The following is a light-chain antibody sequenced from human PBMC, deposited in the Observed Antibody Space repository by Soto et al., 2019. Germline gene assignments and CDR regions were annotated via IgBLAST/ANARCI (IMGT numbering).Light chain of an antibody. J-gene: IGLJ1*01. V-gene: IGLV2-11*01. CDR1: SSDVGGYNY. Sequence: QSALTQPRSVSGSPGQSVTISCTGTSSDVGGYNYVSWNQHHPGKAPKLMIYDVSKRPSGVPDRFSGSKSGNTASLTISGLQAEDEADYYCCSYAGSYVFGTGTKVTVL. CDR3: CSYAGSYV. CDR2: DVS.